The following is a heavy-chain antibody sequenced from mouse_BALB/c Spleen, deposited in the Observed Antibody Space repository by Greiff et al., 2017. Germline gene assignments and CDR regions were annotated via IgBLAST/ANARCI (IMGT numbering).Heavy chain of an antibody. CDR1: GDSITSGY. CDR2: ISYSGST. J-gene: IGHJ1*01. V-gene: IGHV3-8*02. CDR3: ARYGGNLYWYFDV. Sequence: EVKLMESGPSLVKPSQTLSLTCSVTGDSITSGYWNWIRKFPGNKLEYMGYISYSGSTYYNPSLKSRISITRDTSKNQYYLQLNSVTTEDTATYYCARYGGNLYWYFDVWGAGTTVTVSS.